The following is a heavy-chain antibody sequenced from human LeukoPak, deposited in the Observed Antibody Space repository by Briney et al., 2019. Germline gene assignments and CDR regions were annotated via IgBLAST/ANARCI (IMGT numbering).Heavy chain of an antibody. D-gene: IGHD3-3*01. CDR3: ARALPDFWSANTPGAYFDY. V-gene: IGHV1-69*05. CDR1: GGTFSSYA. J-gene: IGHJ4*02. CDR2: IIPIFGTA. Sequence: SVKVSCKASGGTFSSYAISWVRQAPGQGLEWMGGIIPIFGTANYAQKFQGRVTITTDESMSTAYMELSSLRSEDTAVYYCARALPDFWSANTPGAYFDYWGQGTLVTVSS.